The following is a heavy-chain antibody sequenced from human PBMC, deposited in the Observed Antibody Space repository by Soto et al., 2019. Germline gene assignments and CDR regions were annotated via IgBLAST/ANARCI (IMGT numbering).Heavy chain of an antibody. CDR1: GGSFIGYY. J-gene: IGHJ6*02. Sequence: KTSETLSLTCAVYGGSFIGYYWSFIRQPPFKWLEWIGEINHSGSTNYNPSLKSRVTISVDTSKNQFSLKLSSVTAADTAVYYCARGKDYGDYEPPDYYYGMDVWGQGTTVTVSS. CDR2: INHSGST. V-gene: IGHV4-34*01. D-gene: IGHD4-17*01. CDR3: ARGKDYGDYEPPDYYYGMDV.